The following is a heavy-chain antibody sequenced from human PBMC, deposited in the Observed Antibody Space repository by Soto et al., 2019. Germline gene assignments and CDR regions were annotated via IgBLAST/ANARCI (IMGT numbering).Heavy chain of an antibody. J-gene: IGHJ4*02. V-gene: IGHV4-4*07. D-gene: IGHD2-2*01. CDR3: ARDMGCSSNSCYSDY. CDR1: GGSISRYY. Sequence: SETLSLTCTVSGGSISRYYWSWIRQPAGKGLEWIGRIYTSGSTNYNPSLKSRVTMSVDTSKNQLSLKLSSVTAADTAVYYCARDMGCSSNSCYSDYWGQGTLVTVS. CDR2: IYTSGST.